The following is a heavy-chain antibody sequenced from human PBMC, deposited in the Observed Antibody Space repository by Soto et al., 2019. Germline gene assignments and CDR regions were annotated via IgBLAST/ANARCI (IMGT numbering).Heavy chain of an antibody. V-gene: IGHV3-48*01. D-gene: IGHD4-17*01. CDR3: AKQYGDPGY. J-gene: IGHJ4*02. CDR2: ISSSSSTI. Sequence: GGSLRLSCAASGFTFSSYSMNWVRQAPGKGLEWVSYISSSSSTIYYADSVKGRFTISRDNAKNSLYLQMNSLRAEDTAVYYCAKQYGDPGYWGQGTLVTVSS. CDR1: GFTFSSYS.